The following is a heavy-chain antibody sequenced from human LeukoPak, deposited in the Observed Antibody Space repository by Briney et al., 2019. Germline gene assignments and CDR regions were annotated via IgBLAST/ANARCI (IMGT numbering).Heavy chain of an antibody. V-gene: IGHV3-30-3*01. CDR3: ARANIRGYDFDY. CDR1: GFTFSSYA. Sequence: GRSLRLSCAASGFTFSSYAMHWVRQAPGKGLEWVAVISYDGSNKYYADSVKGRFTISRDNSKNTLYLQMNSLRAEDTAVYYCARANIRGYDFDYWGQGTLVTVSS. CDR2: ISYDGSNK. D-gene: IGHD6-25*01. J-gene: IGHJ4*02.